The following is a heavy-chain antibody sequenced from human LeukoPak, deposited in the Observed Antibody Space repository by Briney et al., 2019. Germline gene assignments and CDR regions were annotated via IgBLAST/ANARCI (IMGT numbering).Heavy chain of an antibody. CDR2: MNPNSGNT. Sequence: ASVKVSCKASGYTFTSYDINWVRQATGQGLAWMGWMNPNSGNTGYAQKFQGRVTMTRNTSISTAYMELSSLRSEDTAVYYCARALRITMVRGVSAGDYYYYGMDVWGQGTTVTVSS. V-gene: IGHV1-8*01. J-gene: IGHJ6*02. CDR3: ARALRITMVRGVSAGDYYYYGMDV. D-gene: IGHD3-10*01. CDR1: GYTFTSYD.